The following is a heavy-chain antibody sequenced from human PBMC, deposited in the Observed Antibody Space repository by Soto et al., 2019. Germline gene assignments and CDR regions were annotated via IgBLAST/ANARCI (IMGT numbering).Heavy chain of an antibody. D-gene: IGHD3-10*01. V-gene: IGHV3-23*01. CDR3: ANYYGSGRTRTFDY. CDR1: GFIFSTYA. J-gene: IGHJ4*02. CDR2: ISGSGGST. Sequence: SCAASGFIFSTYAMSWVRQAPGKGLEWVSAISGSGGSTYYADSVKGRFTISRDNSKNTLYLQMNSLRAEDTAVYYCANYYGSGRTRTFDYWGQGTLVTVSS.